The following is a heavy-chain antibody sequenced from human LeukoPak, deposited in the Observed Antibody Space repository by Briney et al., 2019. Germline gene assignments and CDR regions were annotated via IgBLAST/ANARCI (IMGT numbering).Heavy chain of an antibody. CDR1: GYKFSNYW. D-gene: IGHD4/OR15-4a*01. CDR2: IYPGDSET. J-gene: IGHJ3*01. Sequence: PGESLKISCKVSGYKFSNYWIGWVRQMPGKGLEWMGIIYPGDSETRYSPSFQGQVTISADKSVTTAYLQWSSLKASDTAMYFCARLNGGANLLGDALDVWGQGTMVTVSS. V-gene: IGHV5-51*01. CDR3: ARLNGGANLLGDALDV.